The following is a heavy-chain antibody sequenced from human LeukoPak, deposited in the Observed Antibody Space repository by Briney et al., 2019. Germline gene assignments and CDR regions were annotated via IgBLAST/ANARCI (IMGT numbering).Heavy chain of an antibody. CDR3: ARDKLSSGWSFDY. D-gene: IGHD6-19*01. CDR1: GFTISSYS. J-gene: IGHJ4*02. CDR2: ISSSSSYI. V-gene: IGHV3-21*01. Sequence: PGGSLRLSCAASGFTISSYSMNWVRQAPGKGLEWVSSISSSSSYIYYADSVKGRFTISRDNAKNSLYLQMNSLRAEDTAVYYCARDKLSSGWSFDYWGQGTLVTVSS.